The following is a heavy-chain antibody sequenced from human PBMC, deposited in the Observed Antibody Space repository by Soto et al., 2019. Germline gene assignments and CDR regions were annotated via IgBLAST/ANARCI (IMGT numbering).Heavy chain of an antibody. Sequence: QLQLQESGSGLVTPSQTLSLTCAVSGGSISRGDYSWSWIRQPPGKGLEWIGYIYHSGSSYYNAALKSRATIAEDRSKNQFSLKLSSVTAADNAVYYCARVPGPWGQGTLVAVSS. V-gene: IGHV4-30-2*01. CDR2: IYHSGSS. CDR3: ARVPGP. J-gene: IGHJ5*02. CDR1: GGSISRGDYS.